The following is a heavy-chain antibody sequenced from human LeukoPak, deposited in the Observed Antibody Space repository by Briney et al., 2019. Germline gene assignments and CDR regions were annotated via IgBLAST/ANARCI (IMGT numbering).Heavy chain of an antibody. CDR2: MNPNSGNT. Sequence: ASVEVSCKASGYTFTSYDINWVRQATGQGLEWMGWMNPNSGNTGYAQKFQGRVTMTRNTSISTAYMELSSLRSEDTAVYYCARAGLPYYYYGMDVWGQGTTVTVSS. J-gene: IGHJ6*02. CDR1: GYTFTSYD. V-gene: IGHV1-8*01. CDR3: ARAGLPYYYYGMDV.